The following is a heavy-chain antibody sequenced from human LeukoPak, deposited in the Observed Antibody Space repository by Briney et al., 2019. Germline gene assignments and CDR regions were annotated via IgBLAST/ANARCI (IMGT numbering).Heavy chain of an antibody. V-gene: IGHV3-11*04. J-gene: IGHJ3*02. CDR2: ISSSGSTI. CDR3: ARDSSSGSYSKDAFDI. Sequence: GGSLRLSCAASGFTFSDYYMSWIRQAPGKGLEWVSYISSSGSTIYYADSVKGRFTISRDNAKNSLYLQMNSLRAEDTAVYYCARDSSSGSYSKDAFDIWGQGTMVTVSS. D-gene: IGHD1-26*01. CDR1: GFTFSDYY.